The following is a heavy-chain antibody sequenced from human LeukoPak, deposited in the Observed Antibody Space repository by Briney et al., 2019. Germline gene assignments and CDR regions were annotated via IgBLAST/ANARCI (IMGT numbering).Heavy chain of an antibody. V-gene: IGHV3-7*05. J-gene: IGHJ5*02. CDR3: ARGHSFGYGWFDP. Sequence: PGGSLRLSCAASGITFSNYWMGWVRQAPGKGLEWVASIKQDGSVKYYVDSVKGRFTISRDNAKNSLYLQMNSLRVEDTAVYYCARGHSFGYGWFDPWGQGTLVTVSS. CDR1: GITFSNYW. CDR2: IKQDGSVK. D-gene: IGHD5-18*01.